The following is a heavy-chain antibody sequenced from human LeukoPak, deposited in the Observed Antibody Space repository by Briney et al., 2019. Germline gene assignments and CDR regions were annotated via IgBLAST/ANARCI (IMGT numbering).Heavy chain of an antibody. CDR2: INHSGST. J-gene: IGHJ3*02. CDR3: ARPDAFDI. Sequence: SETLSLTCAVYGGSFSGYYWSWIRQPPGKGLEWIGEINHSGSTNYNPSLKSRVIISVDTSKNQFSLKLSSVTAADTAVYYCARPDAFDIWGQGTMVTVSS. V-gene: IGHV4-34*01. CDR1: GGSFSGYY.